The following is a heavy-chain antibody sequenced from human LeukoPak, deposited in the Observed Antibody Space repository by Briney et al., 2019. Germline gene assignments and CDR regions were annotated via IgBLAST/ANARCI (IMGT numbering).Heavy chain of an antibody. CDR2: ISSSSSYI. Sequence: PGGSLRLSCAASGFTFSSYSLNWVRQAPGKGLEWVSSISSSSSYIYYADSVKGRFTISRDNAKNSLYLQMNSLRAEDTAVYYCGRVSSYCSSTSCTGDYWGQGTLVTVSS. CDR1: GFTFSSYS. V-gene: IGHV3-21*01. CDR3: GRVSSYCSSTSCTGDY. D-gene: IGHD2-2*01. J-gene: IGHJ4*02.